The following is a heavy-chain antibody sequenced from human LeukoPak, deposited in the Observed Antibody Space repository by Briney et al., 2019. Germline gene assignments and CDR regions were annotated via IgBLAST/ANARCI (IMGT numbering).Heavy chain of an antibody. V-gene: IGHV4-31*03. Sequence: KASETLSLTCTVSGGSISSSSYYWSWIRQHPGKGLEWIGYIYYSGSTYYNPSLKSRVTISVDTSKNQFSLKLSSVTAADTAVYYCARSGVEMATIRAFDYWGQGTLVTVSS. CDR3: ARSGVEMATIRAFDY. CDR1: GGSISSSSYY. D-gene: IGHD5-24*01. CDR2: IYYSGST. J-gene: IGHJ4*02.